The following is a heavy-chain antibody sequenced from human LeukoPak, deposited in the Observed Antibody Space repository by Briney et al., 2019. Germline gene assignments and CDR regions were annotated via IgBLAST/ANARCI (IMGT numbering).Heavy chain of an antibody. D-gene: IGHD2-21*02. CDR2: INHSGST. CDR1: GGSFSGYY. Sequence: PSETLSLTCAVYGGSFSGYYWSWIRQPPGQGLEWIGEINHSGSTNYNPSLKSRVTISEDTSQNQFSLKLGSVTAADTAVYYCARSAYCGGDCYSLAEYFQHWGQGTLVTVSS. CDR3: ARSAYCGGDCYSLAEYFQH. J-gene: IGHJ1*01. V-gene: IGHV4-34*01.